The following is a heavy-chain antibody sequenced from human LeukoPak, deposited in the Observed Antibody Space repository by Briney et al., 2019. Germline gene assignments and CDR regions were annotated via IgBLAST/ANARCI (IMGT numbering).Heavy chain of an antibody. J-gene: IGHJ4*02. Sequence: PSETLSLTCAVYGGSFSGYYWSWIRQPPGKGLEWIGYIYYSGSTYYNPSLKSRVTISVDTSKNQFSLKLSSVTAADTAVYYCARGSYYDTSGYYSFDYWGQGTLVTVSS. D-gene: IGHD3-22*01. CDR1: GGSFSGYY. V-gene: IGHV4-34*09. CDR2: IYYSGST. CDR3: ARGSYYDTSGYYSFDY.